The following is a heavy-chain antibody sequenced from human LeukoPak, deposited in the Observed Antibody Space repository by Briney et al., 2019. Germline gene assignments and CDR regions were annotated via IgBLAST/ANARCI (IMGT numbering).Heavy chain of an antibody. D-gene: IGHD1-26*01. Sequence: GGSLRLSCVGSGFTFSGNGIHWVRQAPGKGLEWLAVIWYDGSKEYYADSVKGRFTISRDNSKNTLYLQMNSLRAEDTAVYYCAKPRESYYMDVWGKGTTVTVSS. J-gene: IGHJ6*03. V-gene: IGHV3-30*02. CDR2: IWYDGSKE. CDR3: AKPRESYYMDV. CDR1: GFTFSGNG.